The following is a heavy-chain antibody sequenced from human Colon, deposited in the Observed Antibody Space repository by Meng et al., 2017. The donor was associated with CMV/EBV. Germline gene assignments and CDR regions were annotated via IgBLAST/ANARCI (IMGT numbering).Heavy chain of an antibody. Sequence: CSFSGFSLNTSTVAVGWLRQPPGKALEWLALFYWNDDQRYSPSLRNRLTLTKDTSKNQLVLTMTNMDPVDTGTYFCAHRRTIFGGFDPWGQGSLVTVSS. CDR2: FYWNDDQ. CDR3: AHRRTIFGGFDP. CDR1: GFSLNTSTVA. D-gene: IGHD3-3*01. V-gene: IGHV2-5*01. J-gene: IGHJ5*02.